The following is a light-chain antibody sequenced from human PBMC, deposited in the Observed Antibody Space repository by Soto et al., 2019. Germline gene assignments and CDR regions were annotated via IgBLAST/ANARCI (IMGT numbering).Light chain of an antibody. Sequence: QSLLTQPASLSGSPGQTITISCTGTSSDVGGYNAVSWYQHRPGKAPKLIIYEVTHRPAGISDRFSASKSGNTASLTISGLQAEDEGDYYCNSFRVNRLYVFGTGTKVT. CDR2: EVT. V-gene: IGLV2-14*01. J-gene: IGLJ1*01. CDR1: SSDVGGYNA. CDR3: NSFRVNRLYV.